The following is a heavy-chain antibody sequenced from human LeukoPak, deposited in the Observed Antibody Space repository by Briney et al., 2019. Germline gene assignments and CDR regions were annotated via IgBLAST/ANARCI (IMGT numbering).Heavy chain of an antibody. D-gene: IGHD6-13*01. Sequence: GRSLRLSCAASGFIFSSYAMHWVRQAPGKGLEWVAVISYDGRNKYYAESVKGRITISRDNSKNTLYLQMNSLRAEDTAVYYCAKDRWHQLVSYPHHYWGQGTLVSVSS. CDR1: GFIFSSYA. CDR2: ISYDGRNK. CDR3: AKDRWHQLVSYPHHY. J-gene: IGHJ4*02. V-gene: IGHV3-30*18.